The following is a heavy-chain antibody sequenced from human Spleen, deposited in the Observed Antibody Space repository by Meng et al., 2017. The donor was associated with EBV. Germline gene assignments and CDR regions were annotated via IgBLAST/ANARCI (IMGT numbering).Heavy chain of an antibody. D-gene: IGHD2-2*01. V-gene: IGHV4-4*02. CDR1: VYCISMYKW. CDR2: IYHSGSP. Sequence: HLQASAPDLVMPSGTLSRTCAGSVYCISMYKWWGCVRQPPGKGLEWIGEIYHSGSPNYNPSLTSRVTILVDKSENQFSLKLSSVTAADTAVYYCASRYCSTTSCRQDWGQGTLVTVSS. CDR3: ASRYCSTTSCRQD. J-gene: IGHJ4*02.